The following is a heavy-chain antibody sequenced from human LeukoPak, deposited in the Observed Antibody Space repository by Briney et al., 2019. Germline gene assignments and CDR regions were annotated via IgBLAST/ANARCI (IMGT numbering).Heavy chain of an antibody. Sequence: PSGTLSLTCAVSGGSISSSNWWSWVRQPPGKGLEWIGRIYTSGSTNYNPSLKSRVTMSVDTSKNQFSLKLSSVTAADTAVYYCARDGAVAGLDYWGQGTLVTVSS. V-gene: IGHV4-4*02. D-gene: IGHD6-19*01. CDR1: GGSISSSNW. CDR3: ARDGAVAGLDY. J-gene: IGHJ4*02. CDR2: IYTSGST.